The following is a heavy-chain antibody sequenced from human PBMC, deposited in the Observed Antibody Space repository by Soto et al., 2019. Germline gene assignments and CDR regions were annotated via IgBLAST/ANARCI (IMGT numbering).Heavy chain of an antibody. J-gene: IGHJ3*02. V-gene: IGHV3-48*01. CDR2: ISSSSSTI. D-gene: IGHD6-19*01. CDR3: ARDRSRYSSGWYGGGHAFDI. Sequence: GGSLRLSCAASGFTFSSYSMNWVRQAPGKGLEWVSYISSSSSTIYYADSVKGRFTISRDNAKNSLYLQMNSLRAEDTAVYYCARDRSRYSSGWYGGGHAFDIWGQGTMVTVSS. CDR1: GFTFSSYS.